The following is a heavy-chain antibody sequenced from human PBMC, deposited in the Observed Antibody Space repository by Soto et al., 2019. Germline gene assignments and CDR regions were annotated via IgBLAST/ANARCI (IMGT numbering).Heavy chain of an antibody. CDR3: VKDIR. CDR1: GFTFINCA. CDR2: ISGSGGST. V-gene: IGHV3-23*01. Sequence: PGGSLRLSCAASGFTFINCAMCWVRQAPGKGLEWVSAISGSGGSTYYGDFVKGRFAISRDNSKNTLYLQMSSLRPEDTAVYYCVKDIRWGRGTLVTVSS. J-gene: IGHJ4*02.